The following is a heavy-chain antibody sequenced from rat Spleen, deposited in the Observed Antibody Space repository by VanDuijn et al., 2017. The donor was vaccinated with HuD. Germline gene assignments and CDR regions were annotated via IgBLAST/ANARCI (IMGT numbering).Heavy chain of an antibody. J-gene: IGHJ2*01. V-gene: IGHV5-31*01. CDR3: ATDTFYDGTYYPGGFDY. CDR2: ITDTGGST. Sequence: EVQLVESGGGLVQPGRSLKLSCVASGFTFNNYWMTWIRQAPEKGLEWIASITDTGGSTYYQDSVKGRFTISRDNAKSTLYLQLDSLRSEDTATYYCATDTFYDGTYYPGGFDYWGQGVMVTVSS. D-gene: IGHD1-12*02. CDR1: GFTFNNYW.